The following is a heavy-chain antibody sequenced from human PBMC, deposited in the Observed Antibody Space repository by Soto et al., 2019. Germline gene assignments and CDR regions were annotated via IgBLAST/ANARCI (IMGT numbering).Heavy chain of an antibody. CDR2: INWNGGST. D-gene: IGHD3-10*01. CDR3: AREKRDGSGSYYNVPTVWFDP. J-gene: IGHJ5*02. Sequence: GGSLRLSCAASGFTFDDYGMSWVRQAPGKGLEWVSGINWNGGSTGYADSVKGRFTISRDNAKNSLYLQMNSLRAEDTALYHCAREKRDGSGSYYNVPTVWFDPWGQGTLVTVSS. CDR1: GFTFDDYG. V-gene: IGHV3-20*01.